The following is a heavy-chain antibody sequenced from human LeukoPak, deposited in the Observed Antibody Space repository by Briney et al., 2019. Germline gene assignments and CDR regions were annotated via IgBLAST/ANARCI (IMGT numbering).Heavy chain of an antibody. CDR2: MNPNSGNT. J-gene: IGHJ6*03. V-gene: IGHV1-8*01. D-gene: IGHD2-2*01. CDR1: GYTFTSYD. Sequence: ASVKVSCKASGYTFTSYDINWVRQATGQGLEWMGWMNPNSGNTGYAQKFQGKVTMTRNTSISTAYMELSSLRSEDTAVYYCARGSKDLVVVPAAEDYYYYYYMDVWGKGTTVTVAS. CDR3: ARGSKDLVVVPAAEDYYYYYYMDV.